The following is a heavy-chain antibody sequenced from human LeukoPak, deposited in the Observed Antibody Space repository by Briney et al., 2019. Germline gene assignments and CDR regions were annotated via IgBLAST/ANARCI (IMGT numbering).Heavy chain of an antibody. CDR3: AKDGKTLSGYSYGRALNWFDP. V-gene: IGHV3-53*01. CDR1: GFTVSSNY. Sequence: GGSLRLSCAASGFTVSSNYMSWVRQAPGKGLEWVSVIYSGGSTYYADSVKGRFTISRDNSKNTLYLQMNSLRAEDTAVYYCAKDGKTLSGYSYGRALNWFDPWGQGTLVTVSS. J-gene: IGHJ5*02. D-gene: IGHD5-18*01. CDR2: IYSGGST.